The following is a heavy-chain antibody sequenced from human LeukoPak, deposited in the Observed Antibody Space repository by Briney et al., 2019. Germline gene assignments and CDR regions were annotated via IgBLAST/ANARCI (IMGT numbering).Heavy chain of an antibody. V-gene: IGHV1-18*01. CDR2: ISAYNGNT. CDR1: GYTFTSYG. CDR3: ARDSYYCDSSGYPLHMAFDI. D-gene: IGHD3-22*01. J-gene: IGHJ3*02. Sequence: ASVKVSCKASGYTFTSYGISWVRQAPGQGLEWMGWISAYNGNTNYAQKLQGRVTMTTDTSTSTAYMELRSLRSDDTAVYYCARDSYYCDSSGYPLHMAFDIWGQGTMVTVSS.